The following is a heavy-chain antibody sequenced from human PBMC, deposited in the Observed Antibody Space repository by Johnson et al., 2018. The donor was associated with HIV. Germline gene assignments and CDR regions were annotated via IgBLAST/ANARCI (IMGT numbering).Heavy chain of an antibody. CDR2: IWYDGSNK. CDR3: ARGGWGDAFDI. CDR1: GFTFSSYA. V-gene: IGHV3-30*04. Sequence: QMQLVESGGGVVQPGRSLRLSCAASGFTFSSYAMHWVRQAPGKGLEWVAVIWYDGSNKYYADSVKGRFTISRDNSKNTLYLQMNSLRAEDTAVYYCARGGWGDAFDILGQGTMVTVSS. J-gene: IGHJ3*02. D-gene: IGHD3-16*01.